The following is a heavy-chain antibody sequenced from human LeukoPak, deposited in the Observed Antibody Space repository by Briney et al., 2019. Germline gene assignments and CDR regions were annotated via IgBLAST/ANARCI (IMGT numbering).Heavy chain of an antibody. CDR1: GFTCSSCA. Sequence: GASLRLSCAVSGFTCSSCALTWVRQAPGKGLEWVSTISDSGGRTYYADPVKGRFTISRDNSKNTLYLQMNSLRTEDTAVYYRGMSLRRGVYGMDVWGQGTSVTVSS. D-gene: IGHD3-10*01. CDR2: ISDSGGRT. CDR3: GMSLRRGVYGMDV. J-gene: IGHJ6*02. V-gene: IGHV3-23*01.